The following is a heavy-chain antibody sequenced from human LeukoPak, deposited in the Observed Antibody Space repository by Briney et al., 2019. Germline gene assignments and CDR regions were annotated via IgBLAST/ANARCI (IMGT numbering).Heavy chain of an antibody. Sequence: PGGSLRLSCAASGFTFSSYAMHWVRQAPGKGLEWVAVISYDGSNKYYADSVKGRFTISRDNSKNTLYLQMNSPRAEDTAVYYCARGYYGNGGFDYWGQGTLVTVSS. D-gene: IGHD4-11*01. CDR3: ARGYYGNGGFDY. CDR2: ISYDGSNK. V-gene: IGHV3-30-3*01. CDR1: GFTFSSYA. J-gene: IGHJ4*02.